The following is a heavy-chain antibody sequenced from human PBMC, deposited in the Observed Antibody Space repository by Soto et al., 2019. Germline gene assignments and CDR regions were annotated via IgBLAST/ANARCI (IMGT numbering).Heavy chain of an antibody. CDR3: GRAGVGGLFVP. Sequence: GSLSLSRAGSVFTFGDSSMSWTRQAPGNVLEWLSYISPGSRHPAYADSVKGRLAISRDNAKRSLYMQMMSLTAEDTAIYYCGRAGVGGLFVPGGQGTMVTVSS. CDR1: VFTFGDSS. J-gene: IGHJ4*02. CDR2: ISPGSRHP. V-gene: IGHV3-11*06. D-gene: IGHD1-26*01.